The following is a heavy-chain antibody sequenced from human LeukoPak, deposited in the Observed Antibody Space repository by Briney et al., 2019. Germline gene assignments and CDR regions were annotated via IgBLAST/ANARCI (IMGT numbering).Heavy chain of an antibody. J-gene: IGHJ4*02. V-gene: IGHV3-7*03. CDR3: AKDTSPSSSRQGYES. CDR1: GFTFSSYW. D-gene: IGHD6-13*01. CDR2: INHNGNVN. Sequence: GGSLRLSCAASGFTFSSYWMNWARQAPGKGLEWVASINHNGNVNYYVDSVKGRFTISRDNAKNSLYLQMSNLRAEDTAVYYCAKDTSPSSSRQGYESWGQGTLVTVSS.